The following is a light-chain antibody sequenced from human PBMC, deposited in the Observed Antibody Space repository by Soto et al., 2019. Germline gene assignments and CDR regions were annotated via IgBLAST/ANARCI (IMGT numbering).Light chain of an antibody. J-gene: IGKJ1*01. CDR2: WAS. CDR3: QQYYSTPWT. Sequence: DIVMTQSPYSLAVSLGERATLNCNSSLNVLCSANNKNYLAWYQQKPGQPPRLLIYWASTRESGVPDRFSGSGSGTDFTLTISSLQAEDVAVYYCQQYYSTPWTFGQGTKV. CDR1: LNVLCSANNKNY. V-gene: IGKV4-1*01.